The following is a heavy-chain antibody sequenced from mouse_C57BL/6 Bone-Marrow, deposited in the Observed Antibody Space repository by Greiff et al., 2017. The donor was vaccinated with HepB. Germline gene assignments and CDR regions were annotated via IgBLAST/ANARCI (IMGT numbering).Heavy chain of an antibody. Sequence: DVHLVESEGGLVQPGSSMKLSCTASGFTFSDYYMAWVRQVPEKGLEWVANINYDGSSTYYLDSLKSRFIISRDNAKNILYLQMSSLKSEDTATYYCARDRGTTANWYFDVWGTGTTVTVSS. J-gene: IGHJ1*03. V-gene: IGHV5-16*01. D-gene: IGHD1-2*01. CDR2: INYDGSST. CDR1: GFTFSDYY. CDR3: ARDRGTTANWYFDV.